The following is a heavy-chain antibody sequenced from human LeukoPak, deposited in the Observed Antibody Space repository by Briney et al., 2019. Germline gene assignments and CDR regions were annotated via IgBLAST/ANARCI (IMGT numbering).Heavy chain of an antibody. D-gene: IGHD6-19*01. J-gene: IGHJ4*02. CDR1: GGSISSYY. V-gene: IGHV4-4*07. CDR2: IYTSGST. Sequence: SSEPLSLTCTVSGGSISSYYWSWIRQPTGKGLEWIGRIYTSGSTNYNPSLKSRVTVSVDTSKNQFSLKLSSVTAADTAVYYCARVAVAGTNSLGFDYWGQGTLVTVSS. CDR3: ARVAVAGTNSLGFDY.